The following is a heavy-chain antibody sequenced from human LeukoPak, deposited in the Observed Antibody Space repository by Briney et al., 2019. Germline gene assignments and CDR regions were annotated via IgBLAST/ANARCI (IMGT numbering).Heavy chain of an antibody. Sequence: PGGSLRLSCAASGFTFGSYAMSWVRQAPGKGLQWVSAISGSGDNTYYADSVKGRFTISRDNAKNMLYLQMNSLRAEDTALYYCVRGSYGPDIWGQGTMVTVSS. V-gene: IGHV3-23*01. D-gene: IGHD3-16*01. J-gene: IGHJ3*02. CDR1: GFTFGSYA. CDR2: ISGSGDNT. CDR3: VRGSYGPDI.